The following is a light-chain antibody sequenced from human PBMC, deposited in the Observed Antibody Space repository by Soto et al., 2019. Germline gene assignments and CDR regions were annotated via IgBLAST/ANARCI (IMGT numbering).Light chain of an antibody. V-gene: IGKV3-15*01. J-gene: IGKJ5*01. CDR1: ESVSSN. CDR3: QQFNSWSS. Sequence: EIVLTQSPATLSVSPGERATLSCRASESVSSNLAWYQQKPGQAPRLLIYGAFTRAAGIPARFSGSGAGTELTRTISSLQSEDSAVYYCQQFNSWSSFGQGTRLE. CDR2: GAF.